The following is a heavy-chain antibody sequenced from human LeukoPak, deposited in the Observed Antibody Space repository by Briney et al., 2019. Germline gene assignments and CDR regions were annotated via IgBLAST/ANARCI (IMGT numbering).Heavy chain of an antibody. Sequence: PGGSLRLSCAASGFTFSSYWMHWVRQAPGKGLVWVSRINSDGSITTYADSVKGRFTISRDTAKNTLYLQMNSLRAEDTAVYYCARGSIGSNFDYWGQGTLVTVSS. J-gene: IGHJ4*02. CDR1: GFTFSSYW. V-gene: IGHV3-74*01. CDR3: ARGSIGSNFDY. CDR2: INSDGSIT. D-gene: IGHD3-22*01.